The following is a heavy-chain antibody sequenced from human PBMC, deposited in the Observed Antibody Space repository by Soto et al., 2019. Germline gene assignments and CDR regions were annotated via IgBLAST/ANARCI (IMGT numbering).Heavy chain of an antibody. CDR1: GGSISSSSYY. Sequence: SETLSLTCTVSGGSISSSSYYWGWLRQPPGKGLEWIGSIYHTGSTYHNPSLKSRVTISVDTSKNQFSLKLSSVTAADTAVYYCARTGAMITFGGVIVRNAFDIWGQGTMVTVSS. CDR2: IYHTGST. V-gene: IGHV4-39*01. J-gene: IGHJ3*02. CDR3: ARTGAMITFGGVIVRNAFDI. D-gene: IGHD3-16*02.